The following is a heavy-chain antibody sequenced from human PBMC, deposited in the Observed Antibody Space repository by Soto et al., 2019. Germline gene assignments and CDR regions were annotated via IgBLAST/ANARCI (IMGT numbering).Heavy chain of an antibody. CDR1: GYTFTSYG. V-gene: IGHV1-18*04. CDR3: ARVIAVAGTYYYGMDV. D-gene: IGHD6-19*01. Sequence: QVQLVQSGAEVKKPGASVKVSCKSSGYTFTSYGISWVRQAPGQGLEWMGWISAYNGNTNYAQKLQGRVTMTTDTSTSTAYMELRSLRSDDTAVYYCARVIAVAGTYYYGMDVWGQGTTVTVSS. CDR2: ISAYNGNT. J-gene: IGHJ6*02.